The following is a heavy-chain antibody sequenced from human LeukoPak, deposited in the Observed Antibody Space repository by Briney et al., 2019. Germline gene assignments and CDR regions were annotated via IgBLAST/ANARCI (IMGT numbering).Heavy chain of an antibody. CDR2: ISSSSSYI. J-gene: IGHJ4*02. D-gene: IGHD3-10*01. Sequence: GGSLRLSCAPSGFTFSSYSMNWVRQAPGKGLEWVSSISSSSSYIYYADSVKGRFTISRDNAKNSLYLQMNSLRAEDTAVYYAHGRYYGSGSGYYFDYWGQGTLVTVSS. CDR1: GFTFSSYS. V-gene: IGHV3-21*01. CDR3: HGRYYGSGSGYYFDY.